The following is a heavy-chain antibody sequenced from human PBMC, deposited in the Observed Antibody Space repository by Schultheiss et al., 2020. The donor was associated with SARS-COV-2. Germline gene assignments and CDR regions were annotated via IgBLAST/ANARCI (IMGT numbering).Heavy chain of an antibody. V-gene: IGHV1-46*01. CDR1: GYTFTSYY. CDR2: INPSGGST. CDR3: ARDKEGFDG. J-gene: IGHJ4*02. Sequence: GESLKISCKASGYTFTSYYTHWVRQAPGQGLEWMGIINPSGGSTSYAQKFQGRVTMTRDTSTSTVYMELSSLRSEDTAVYYCARDKEGFDGWGQGTLVTVSS. D-gene: IGHD3-10*01.